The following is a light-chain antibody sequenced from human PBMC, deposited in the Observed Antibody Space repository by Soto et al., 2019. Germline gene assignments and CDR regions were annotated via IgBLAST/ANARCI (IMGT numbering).Light chain of an antibody. Sequence: EIVLTQSPGTLSLSPGERATLSCRASQSVSSSYLAWYQQKPGQAPRLLIYGASSRATGIPDRFSGSGSGTDFTLTISRLEPEDFAVYYCQLYGSSPRTLGQGTRLEI. CDR1: QSVSSSY. CDR3: QLYGSSPRT. CDR2: GAS. V-gene: IGKV3-20*01. J-gene: IGKJ5*01.